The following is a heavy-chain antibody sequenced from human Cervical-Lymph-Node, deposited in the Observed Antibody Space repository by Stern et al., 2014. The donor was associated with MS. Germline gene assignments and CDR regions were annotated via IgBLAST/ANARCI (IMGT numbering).Heavy chain of an antibody. CDR1: GGSISTDGYY. CDR3: ARDDRGSSWYRFDF. V-gene: IGHV4-31*03. CDR2: IHYSGST. Sequence: VHLVESGPGVAKPSQTLSLTCTVSGGSISTDGYYWTWIRQHPGKGLEWIGYIHYSGSTYYNPSLKSRVTMSLDTSKNQFSLNLSSVTAADTAIYYCARDDRGSSWYRFDFWGQGTLVTVSS. J-gene: IGHJ4*02. D-gene: IGHD6-13*01.